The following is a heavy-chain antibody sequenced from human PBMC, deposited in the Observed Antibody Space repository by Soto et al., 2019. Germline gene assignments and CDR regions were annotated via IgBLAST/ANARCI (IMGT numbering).Heavy chain of an antibody. J-gene: IGHJ4*02. CDR3: ASGGWGSSWYEGGSRIDY. D-gene: IGHD6-13*01. Sequence: EVQLVESGGGLVQPGGSLRLSCVASGFTFSSYDMHWVRQVTGKGLEWVSAIGAAGDTYYPDSVKGRFTISRENAKNSLYLQMNSLRAEDTAVYYCASGGWGSSWYEGGSRIDYWGQGTLVTVSS. V-gene: IGHV3-13*01. CDR2: IGAAGDT. CDR1: GFTFSSYD.